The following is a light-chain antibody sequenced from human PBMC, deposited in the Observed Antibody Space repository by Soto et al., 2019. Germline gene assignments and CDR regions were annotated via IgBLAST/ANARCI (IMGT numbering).Light chain of an antibody. CDR1: QSVSRY. CDR2: AAS. V-gene: IGKV1-39*01. CDR3: QQSLTTPT. Sequence: IPMTQSPSSLSASVGDRVAITCRASQSVSRYLYWYQQKPGKAPKLLIYAASNLPSGVPSRFSGSGSGTDFTLTISSLQPEDSATYYCQQSLTTPTFGQGTRLEIK. J-gene: IGKJ5*01.